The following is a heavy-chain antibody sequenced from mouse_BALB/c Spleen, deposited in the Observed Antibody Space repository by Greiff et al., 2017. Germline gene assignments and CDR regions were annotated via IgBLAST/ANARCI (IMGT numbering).Heavy chain of an antibody. D-gene: IGHD2-2*01. CDR2: ISSGGST. CDR3: ARRLRRGYFDY. Sequence: EVKLVESGGGLVKPGGSLKLSCAASGFTFSSYAMSWVRQTPEKRLEWVASISSGGSTYYPDSVKGRFTISRDNARNILYLQMSSLRSEDTAMYYCARRLRRGYFDYWGQGTTLTVSS. V-gene: IGHV5-6-5*01. CDR1: GFTFSSYA. J-gene: IGHJ2*01.